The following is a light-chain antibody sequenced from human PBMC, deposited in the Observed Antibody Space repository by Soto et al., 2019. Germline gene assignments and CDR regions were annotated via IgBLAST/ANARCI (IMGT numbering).Light chain of an antibody. V-gene: IGLV1-47*02. CDR3: SAWDDRLSGRV. Sequence: QSVLTQPPSASGTPGQRVTISCSGGSSNIEKNYVYWYQQLPGAAPKLLIYSSDKRPSGVPDRFSGSKSGTSASLAISGLRSEDEADYYCSAWDDRLSGRVFGGGTKLTVL. CDR2: SSD. CDR1: SSNIEKNY. J-gene: IGLJ3*02.